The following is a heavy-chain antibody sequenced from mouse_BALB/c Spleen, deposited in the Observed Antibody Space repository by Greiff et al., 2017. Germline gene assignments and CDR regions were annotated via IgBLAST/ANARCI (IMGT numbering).Heavy chain of an antibody. D-gene: IGHD2-1*01. V-gene: IGHV3-2*02. CDR3: AREGNYYAMDY. CDR1: GYSITSGYY. CDR2: ISYSGST. Sequence: VQLQQSGPGLVKPSQSLSLTCSVTGYSITSGYYWNWIRQFPGNKLEWMGYISYSGSTSYNPSLKSRISITRDTSKNQFFLQLNSVTTEDTATYYCAREGNYYAMDYWGQGTSGTVSS. J-gene: IGHJ4*01.